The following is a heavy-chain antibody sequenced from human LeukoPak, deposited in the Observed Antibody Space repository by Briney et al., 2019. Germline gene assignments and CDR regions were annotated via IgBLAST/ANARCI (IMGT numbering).Heavy chain of an antibody. V-gene: IGHV3-7*01. J-gene: IGHJ4*02. D-gene: IGHD2-8*01. CDR2: IKQDGSEK. Sequence: GGSLRLSCAASGFTFSSYWMSWVRQAPGKGLEWVANIKQDGSEKYYVDSVKGRFTISRDNAKNSLYLQMNSLRAEDTAVYYCARDWRYCTNGVCSVWDYWGQGTLVTLSS. CDR3: ARDWRYCTNGVCSVWDY. CDR1: GFTFSSYW.